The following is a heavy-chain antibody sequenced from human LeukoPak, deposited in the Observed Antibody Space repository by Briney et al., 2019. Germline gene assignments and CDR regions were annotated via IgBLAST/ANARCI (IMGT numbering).Heavy chain of an antibody. V-gene: IGHV3-48*03. CDR2: ISSASGTI. CDR1: GSSFRSFE. D-gene: IGHD1-26*01. CDR3: ARSTELSDPYFYYGMDV. J-gene: IGHJ6*02. Sequence: GGSLRLSCAASGSSFRSFEMSWVRQAPGKGLECIAYISSASGTIYHADSVKGRFTISRDNANNSLYLQMNSLRAEDTAIYYCARSTELSDPYFYYGMDVWGQGTTVTVSS.